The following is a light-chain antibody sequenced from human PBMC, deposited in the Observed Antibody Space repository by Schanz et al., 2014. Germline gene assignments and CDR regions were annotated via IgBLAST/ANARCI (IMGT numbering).Light chain of an antibody. Sequence: DIQMTQSPSTLSAAVGDRVTITCRASQTVHKWVAWYQQKPGTAPKILIYEASSLEGGVPSRFSGSGSGTDFTLTISSLQPEDFATYYCQQSYSAPRTFGGGTKVEFK. CDR3: QQSYSAPRT. J-gene: IGKJ4*01. CDR1: QTVHKW. CDR2: EAS. V-gene: IGKV1-5*03.